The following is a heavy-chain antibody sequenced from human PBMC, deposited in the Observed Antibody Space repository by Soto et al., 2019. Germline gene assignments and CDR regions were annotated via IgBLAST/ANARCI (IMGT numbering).Heavy chain of an antibody. CDR3: ARDNNDFWSLYPLAFDY. J-gene: IGHJ4*02. D-gene: IGHD3-3*01. Sequence: SETLSLTCTVSGGSLTKYYWSWIRQPAGKGLEWIGRISTSGNVVSKASLRSRLTMSVDTSKNQFSLRLTSVTAADTAVYYCARDNNDFWSLYPLAFDYWGQGALVTVSS. CDR1: GGSLTKYY. V-gene: IGHV4-4*07. CDR2: ISTSGNV.